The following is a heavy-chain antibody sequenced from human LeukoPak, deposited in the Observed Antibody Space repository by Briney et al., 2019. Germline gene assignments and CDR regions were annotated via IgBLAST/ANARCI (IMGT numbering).Heavy chain of an antibody. V-gene: IGHV4-59*08. D-gene: IGHD6-19*01. CDR2: IYYTGTT. J-gene: IGHJ4*02. CDR1: GGSISSSY. Sequence: SETLSLTCTVSGGSISSSYWSWIRQPPGKGLEWIGYIYYTGTTNYNPSLKSRVTISVDTSKNQFSLKLSSVTAADTAVYYCARLKGYSSGWYPSYYFDYWGQGTLVTVSS. CDR3: ARLKGYSSGWYPSYYFDY.